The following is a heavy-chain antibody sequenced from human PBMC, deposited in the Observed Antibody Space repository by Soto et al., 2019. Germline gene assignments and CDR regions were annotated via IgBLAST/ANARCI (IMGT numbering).Heavy chain of an antibody. Sequence: GSLRLSCAASGFTFSSYGMHWVRQAPGKGLEWVAVIWYDGSNKYYADSVKGRFTISRDNSKNTLYLQMNSLRAEDTAVYYCARDTLYYYDSRLDYWGQGTLVTVSS. CDR1: GFTFSSYG. V-gene: IGHV3-33*01. CDR3: ARDTLYYYDSRLDY. D-gene: IGHD3-22*01. CDR2: IWYDGSNK. J-gene: IGHJ4*02.